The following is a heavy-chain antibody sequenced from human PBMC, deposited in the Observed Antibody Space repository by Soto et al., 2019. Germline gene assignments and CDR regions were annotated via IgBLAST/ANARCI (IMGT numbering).Heavy chain of an antibody. CDR1: GYTFTSYA. J-gene: IGHJ5*02. CDR3: ARAWSQFEEWLLYHHWFAP. CDR2: INAGNGNT. D-gene: IGHD3-3*01. Sequence: ASVKVSCKASGYTFTSYAMHWVRQAPGQRLEWMGWINAGNGNTKYSQKFQGRVTITRDTSASTAYMELSSLRSEDTAVYYCARAWSQFEEWLLYHHWFAPWRQGTLVTSPQ. V-gene: IGHV1-3*01.